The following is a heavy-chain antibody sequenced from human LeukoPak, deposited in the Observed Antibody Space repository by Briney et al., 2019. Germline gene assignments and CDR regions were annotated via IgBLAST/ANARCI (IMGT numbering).Heavy chain of an antibody. CDR2: ISSSSSYT. J-gene: IGHJ6*02. D-gene: IGHD6-6*01. CDR1: GFSFGDYG. Sequence: GGSLRLSCSGSGFSFGDYGINWVRQAPGKGLEWVSYISSSSSYTNYADSVKGRFTISRDNAKNSLYLQMNSLRAEDTAVYYCARDQVAARRYYYGMDVWGQGTTVTVSS. CDR3: ARDQVAARRYYYGMDV. V-gene: IGHV3-11*06.